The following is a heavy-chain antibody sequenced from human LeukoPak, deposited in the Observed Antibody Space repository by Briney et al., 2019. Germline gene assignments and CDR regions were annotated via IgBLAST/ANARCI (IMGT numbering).Heavy chain of an antibody. CDR1: GFTFSDYY. D-gene: IGHD4-11*01. CDR2: ISSSGSTI. V-gene: IGHV3-11*04. CDR3: ARDLSAATVTTMAVDY. Sequence: GGSLRLSCAASGFTFSDYYMSWIRQAPGKGLEWVSYISSSGSTIYYADSVKGRFTISRDNAKNSLYLQMNSLRAEDTAVYYCARDLSAATVTTMAVDYWGRGTLVTVSS. J-gene: IGHJ4*02.